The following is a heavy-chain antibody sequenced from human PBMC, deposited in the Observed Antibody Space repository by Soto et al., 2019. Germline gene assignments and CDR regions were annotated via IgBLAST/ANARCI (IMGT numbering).Heavy chain of an antibody. J-gene: IGHJ4*02. Sequence: ASETLSLTCTVSGGSISSYYWSWIRQPPGEGLEWVGYIYYSGSTNYNPSLNSRVTISVDTYKNQFSLKLSSVTAADTAVYYCARHAPAIITVTTSYFAYWGQGTLVTVS. V-gene: IGHV4-59*08. CDR1: GGSISSYY. CDR3: ARHAPAIITVTTSYFAY. CDR2: IYYSGST. D-gene: IGHD4-17*01.